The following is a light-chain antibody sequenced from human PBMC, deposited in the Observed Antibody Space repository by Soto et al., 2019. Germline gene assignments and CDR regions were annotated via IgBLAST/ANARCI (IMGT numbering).Light chain of an antibody. V-gene: IGKV1-33*01. Sequence: IQMTQSPSSLSASVGDRVTLTSQASHDIRDHLNWYQQKPGKPPKLLIYDASNLQTGVPSRFSGSGAGTYFTFTISSLQPEDIATYFCHQYDNLSQTFGPGTKVDIK. J-gene: IGKJ3*01. CDR2: DAS. CDR1: HDIRDH. CDR3: HQYDNLSQT.